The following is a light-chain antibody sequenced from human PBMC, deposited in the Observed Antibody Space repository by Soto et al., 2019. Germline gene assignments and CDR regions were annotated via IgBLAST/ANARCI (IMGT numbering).Light chain of an antibody. CDR3: QQYDTYPLT. CDR2: SAS. V-gene: IGKV1-16*01. J-gene: IGKJ4*01. Sequence: DIQMTQSPYSLSASVGDSVTITCRASQNIRTYLNWYQQKPGRAPKLLIHSASALPSGVPSRFSGSASGTEFTLTISGLQPEDVASYYCQQYDTYPLTFGGGTRVELK. CDR1: QNIRTY.